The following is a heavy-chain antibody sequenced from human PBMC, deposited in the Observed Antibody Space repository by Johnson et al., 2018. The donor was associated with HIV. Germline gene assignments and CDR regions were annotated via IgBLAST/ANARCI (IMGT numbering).Heavy chain of an antibody. J-gene: IGHJ3*02. Sequence: VQLVESGGGVVRPGGSLRLSCAASGFTFDDYGMTWVRQGPGKGLEWVSGINWNGGSTGYADSVKGRFLFSRDNARNSLYLQMNSLRAEDTALYYCARVRCLGYCSSTNCWGDAFDIWGQGTMVTVSS. CDR3: ARVRCLGYCSSTNCWGDAFDI. D-gene: IGHD2-2*01. CDR2: INWNGGST. V-gene: IGHV3-20*04. CDR1: GFTFDDYG.